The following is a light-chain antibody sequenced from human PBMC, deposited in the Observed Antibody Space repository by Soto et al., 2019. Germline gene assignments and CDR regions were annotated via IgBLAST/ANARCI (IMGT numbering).Light chain of an antibody. CDR3: QQYLPWLT. V-gene: IGKV3-15*01. CDR2: GAS. CDR1: QSVSSN. Sequence: EIVMTQSPATLSVSPGERATLSCRASQSVSSNLVWYQQNPGQAPRLLIYGASTRATGIPARFSGSGSGTDFTLTIRRPQAYDFEFYQCQQYLPWLTFGGGTSVEIK. J-gene: IGKJ4*02.